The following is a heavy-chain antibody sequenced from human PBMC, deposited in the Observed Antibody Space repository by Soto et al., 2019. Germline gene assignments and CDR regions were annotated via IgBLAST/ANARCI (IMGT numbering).Heavy chain of an antibody. D-gene: IGHD3-3*01. CDR2: IDTSGST. J-gene: IGHJ4*02. V-gene: IGHV4-4*07. CDR1: GGSISNYY. CDR3: ARGGRDFWSGQFDY. Sequence: SETLSLTCTVSGGSISNYYCNWIRQPAGKGLEWIGRIDTSGSTDYNPSLKSRVTMSVDTSKNEFSLKLSSVTAADTAVYYCARGGRDFWSGQFDYWGQGTLVTVS.